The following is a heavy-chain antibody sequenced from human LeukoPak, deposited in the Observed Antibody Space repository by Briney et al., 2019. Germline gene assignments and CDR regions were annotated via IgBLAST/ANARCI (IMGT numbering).Heavy chain of an antibody. V-gene: IGHV4-4*09. J-gene: IGHJ6*03. Sequence: SETLSLTCTVSGGSISSYYWSWLRQPPGKGLEWIGYIYTSGSTNYNPSLKSRVTISLDTSTNQFSLRLSSVTAADTAVYYCARNTAMDHYYYYMDVWGTGTTVTVSS. CDR1: GGSISSYY. CDR3: ARNTAMDHYYYYMDV. CDR2: IYTSGST. D-gene: IGHD5-18*01.